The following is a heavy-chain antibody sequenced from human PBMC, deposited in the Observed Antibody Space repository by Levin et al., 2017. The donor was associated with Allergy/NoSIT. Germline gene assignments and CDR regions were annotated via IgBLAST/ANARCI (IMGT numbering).Heavy chain of an antibody. CDR3: ARGPPGIAAAGTDY. CDR1: GYTFTGYY. J-gene: IGHJ4*02. CDR2: INPNSGGT. D-gene: IGHD6-13*01. V-gene: IGHV1-2*02. Sequence: GASVKVSCKASGYTFTGYYMHWVRQAPGQGLEWMGWINPNSGGTNYAQKFQGRVTMTRDTSISTAYMELSRLRSDDTAVYYCARGPPGIAAAGTDYWGQGTLVTVSS.